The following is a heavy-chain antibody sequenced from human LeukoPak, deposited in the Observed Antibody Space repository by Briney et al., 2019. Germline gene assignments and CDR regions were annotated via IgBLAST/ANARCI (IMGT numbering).Heavy chain of an antibody. Sequence: GGSLRLSCAASGFTLSSCGVNWVRQAPGEGLGWVSSIGPTGTDRYYADSVSGRFTISRDNAKNSMYLQMDSLRDEDTAVYYCATETIGRHYDYWGQGTLLTVSS. CDR2: IGPTGTDR. CDR1: GFTLSSCG. D-gene: IGHD1-14*01. CDR3: ATETIGRHYDY. V-gene: IGHV3-21*01. J-gene: IGHJ4*02.